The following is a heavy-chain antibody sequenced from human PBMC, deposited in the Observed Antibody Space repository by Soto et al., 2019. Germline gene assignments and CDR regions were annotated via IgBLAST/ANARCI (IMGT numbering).Heavy chain of an antibody. J-gene: IGHJ4*02. V-gene: IGHV3-33*01. D-gene: IGHD3-9*01. CDR2: IWYDGSNK. Sequence: HPGGSLRLSCAASGFTFSSYGMHWVRQAPGKGLEWVAVIWYDGSNKYYADSVKGRFTISRDNSKNTLYLQMNSLRAEDTAVYYCARDSRSILTGYYPNYWGQGTLVTSPQ. CDR1: GFTFSSYG. CDR3: ARDSRSILTGYYPNY.